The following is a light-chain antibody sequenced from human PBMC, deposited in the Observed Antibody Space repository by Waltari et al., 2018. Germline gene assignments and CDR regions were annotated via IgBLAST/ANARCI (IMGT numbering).Light chain of an antibody. V-gene: IGKV1D-12*01. CDR3: QQANSFPLT. CDR1: QGISTW. J-gene: IGKJ4*01. Sequence: DIQMTQSPSSVSASVGDRVTITCRASQGISTWVAWYQQKPGLAPKLLIHSASYLQRGVPSRFSGSASGADLTLTITNVQPEDFATYYCQQANSFPLTFGGGTRVDIK. CDR2: SAS.